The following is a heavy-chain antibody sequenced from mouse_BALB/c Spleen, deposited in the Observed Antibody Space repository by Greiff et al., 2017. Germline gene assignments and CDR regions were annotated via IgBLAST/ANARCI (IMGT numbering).Heavy chain of an antibody. CDR1: GFTFSNYW. J-gene: IGHJ3*01. V-gene: IGHV6-6*02. Sequence: EVKLVESGGGLVQPGGSMKLSCVASGFTFSNYWMNWVRQSPEKGLEWVAEIRLKSNNYATHYAESVKGRFTISRDDSKSSVYLQMNNLRAEDTGIYYCTRSLYDGYGAYWGQGTLVTVSA. CDR2: IRLKSNNYAT. D-gene: IGHD2-3*01. CDR3: TRSLYDGYGAY.